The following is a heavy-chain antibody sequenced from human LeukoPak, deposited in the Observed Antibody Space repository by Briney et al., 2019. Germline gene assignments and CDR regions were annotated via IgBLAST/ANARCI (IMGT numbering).Heavy chain of an antibody. J-gene: IGHJ4*02. V-gene: IGHV1-69*04. CDR1: GGTFSSYA. D-gene: IGHD6-6*01. CDR3: AREEAARPFDY. CDR2: IIPIFGIA. Sequence: SVKVSCKASGGTFSSYAISWVRQALGQGLEWMGRIIPIFGIASYAQKFQGRVTITADKSTSTAYMELSSLRSEDTAVYYCAREEAARPFDYWGQGTLVTVSS.